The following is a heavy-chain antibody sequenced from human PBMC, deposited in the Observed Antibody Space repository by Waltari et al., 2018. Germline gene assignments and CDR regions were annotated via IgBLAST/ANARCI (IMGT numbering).Heavy chain of an antibody. CDR3: ARAFLTGRLRAFDI. CDR1: GGSFSGYY. J-gene: IGHJ3*02. Sequence: QVQLQQWGAGLLKPSETLSLTCAVSGGSFSGYYWSWIRQPPGKGLEWIGEINHSGSTNYNPSLKSRVTISVDTSKNQFSLKLSYVTAADTAVYYCARAFLTGRLRAFDIWG. CDR2: INHSGST. V-gene: IGHV4-34*01.